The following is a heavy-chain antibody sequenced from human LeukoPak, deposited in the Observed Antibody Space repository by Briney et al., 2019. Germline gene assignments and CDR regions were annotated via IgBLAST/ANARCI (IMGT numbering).Heavy chain of an antibody. J-gene: IGHJ6*03. V-gene: IGHV4-31*03. Sequence: PSETLSLTCTVPGGSVSSGRYYWSWLRQHPGKGLEWIGYIDYRGNTHYNPSLESRVTISVDTSRNQFSLKVRSVTAADTAVYYCARQIWYSSSWSDYYYMDVWGKGTTVTVSS. CDR2: IDYRGNT. CDR3: ARQIWYSSSWSDYYYMDV. CDR1: GGSVSSGRYY. D-gene: IGHD6-13*01.